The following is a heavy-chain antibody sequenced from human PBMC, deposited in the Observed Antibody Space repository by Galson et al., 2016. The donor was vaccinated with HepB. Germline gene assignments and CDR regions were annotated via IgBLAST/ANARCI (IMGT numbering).Heavy chain of an antibody. CDR3: ARNIAAVGLDS. CDR2: INPDGGSA. D-gene: IGHD6-13*01. J-gene: IGHJ4*02. V-gene: IGHV1-46*01. Sequence: SVKVSCKASGYTFTRHYVHWVRQAPGKGLEWLGIINPDGGSADYAKTFQDRVTVTSDTSTSIVYLEVSSLRSEDTAVYYCARNIAAVGLDSWGQGTLVTVSS. CDR1: GYTFTRHY.